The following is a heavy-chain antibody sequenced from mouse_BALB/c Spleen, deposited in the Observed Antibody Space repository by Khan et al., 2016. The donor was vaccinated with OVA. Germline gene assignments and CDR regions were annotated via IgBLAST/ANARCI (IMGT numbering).Heavy chain of an antibody. Sequence: QVQLKQSGGDLMKPGASVKISCKATGYTFSSYWIEWVKQRPGHGLEWIGQIFPGSGSTTYNEKFKGKATFTADTSSNTAYMQLSSLTSEDSAVYYCARGGYGGFAYWGQGTLVTVSA. CDR1: GYTFSSYW. J-gene: IGHJ3*01. V-gene: IGHV1-9*01. CDR2: IFPGSGST. D-gene: IGHD2-2*01. CDR3: ARGGYGGFAY.